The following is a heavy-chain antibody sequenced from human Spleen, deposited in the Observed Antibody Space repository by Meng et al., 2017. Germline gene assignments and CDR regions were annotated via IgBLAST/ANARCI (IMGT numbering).Heavy chain of an antibody. Sequence: GESLKISCTASGFTFSNYAMHWVRQAPGKGLEWVAVISYDGSNKYYPDSVKGRFTISRDNSKSTLYLQMNSLRAEDTAVYYCARSTVTTFRRGYFDIWGQGTMVTVSS. D-gene: IGHD4-17*01. J-gene: IGHJ3*02. CDR3: ARSTVTTFRRGYFDI. CDR2: ISYDGSNK. V-gene: IGHV3-30*07. CDR1: GFTFSNYA.